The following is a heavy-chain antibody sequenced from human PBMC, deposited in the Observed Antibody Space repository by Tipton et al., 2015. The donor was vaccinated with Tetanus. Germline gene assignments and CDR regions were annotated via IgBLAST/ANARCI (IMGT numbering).Heavy chain of an antibody. Sequence: VQLVQSGAEMKKPGASVKVSCKASGYTFTGYYIYWVRQAPGQGLEWMGWIDPNSGGTVYAQKFQGRVTMTRDTSISTGYMELRSLRSGDTAVYYCARDRGDYIYYGMDVWGPGTTVTVS. D-gene: IGHD3-22*01. V-gene: IGHV1-2*02. CDR2: IDPNSGGT. CDR1: GYTFTGYY. J-gene: IGHJ6*02. CDR3: ARDRGDYIYYGMDV.